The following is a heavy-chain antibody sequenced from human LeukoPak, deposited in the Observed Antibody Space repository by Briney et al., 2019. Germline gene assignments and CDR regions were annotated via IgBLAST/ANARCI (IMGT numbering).Heavy chain of an antibody. CDR2: ISSSGSTI. CDR3: ARGGIVVATAIVDY. CDR1: GFTFSSYE. Sequence: GGSLRLSCAASGFTFSSYEMNWVRQAPGKGLEWVSYISSSGSTIYYADSVKGRFTISRDNAKNSLYLQMNSLRAEDTVVYYCARGGIVVATAIVDYWGQGTLVTVSS. D-gene: IGHD2-21*02. V-gene: IGHV3-48*03. J-gene: IGHJ4*02.